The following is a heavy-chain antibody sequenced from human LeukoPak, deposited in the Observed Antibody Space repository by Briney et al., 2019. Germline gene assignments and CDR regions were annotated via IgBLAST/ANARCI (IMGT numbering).Heavy chain of an antibody. CDR2: ISPGGDRT. CDR1: GFTFSTYA. D-gene: IGHD2-2*01. J-gene: IGHJ4*02. V-gene: IGHV3-23*01. CDR3: AKGSGGRGYCSSTSCYVFDY. Sequence: PGGSLRLSCAASGFTFSTYALSWVRQAPGKGLEWVSAISPGGDRTYYADSVKGRFAISRDNSKNTLYLQMNSLRAEDTAVYYCAKGSGGRGYCSSTSCYVFDYWGQGTLVTVSS.